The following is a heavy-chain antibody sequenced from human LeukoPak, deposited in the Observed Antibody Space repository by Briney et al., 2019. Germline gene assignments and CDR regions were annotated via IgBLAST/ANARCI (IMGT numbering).Heavy chain of an antibody. CDR2: INSDGSST. Sequence: GGSLRLSCAASGFTFSSYRMQWVRQAPGKGLVWVSHINSDGSSTNYADSVKGRFTISRDNAKNTLYLQMNSLRAEDTAVYYCTRGGLSPMDVWGQGTTVTVSS. CDR3: TRGGLSPMDV. CDR1: GFTFSSYR. V-gene: IGHV3-74*01. J-gene: IGHJ6*02.